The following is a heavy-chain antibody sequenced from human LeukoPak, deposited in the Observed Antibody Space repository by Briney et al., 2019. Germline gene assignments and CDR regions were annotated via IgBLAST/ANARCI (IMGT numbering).Heavy chain of an antibody. CDR3: ARDLGYCTNGVCHTRFDY. J-gene: IGHJ4*02. D-gene: IGHD2-8*01. CDR2: IIPIFGTA. Sequence: ASVKVSCKASGGTFSSYAINWVRQAPGQGLEWMGGIIPIFGTANYAQKFQGRVTITADESTSTAYMELSSLRSEDTAVYYCARDLGYCTNGVCHTRFDYWGQGTLVAVSS. CDR1: GGTFSSYA. V-gene: IGHV1-69*13.